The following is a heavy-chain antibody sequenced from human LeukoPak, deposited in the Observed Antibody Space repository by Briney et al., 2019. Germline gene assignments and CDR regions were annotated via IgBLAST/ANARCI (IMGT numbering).Heavy chain of an antibody. CDR1: GYTFTGYY. CDR2: ISPNSGGT. J-gene: IGHJ4*02. D-gene: IGHD1-26*01. V-gene: IGHV1-2*06. CDR3: VRAVVGATTSFDY. Sequence: ASVKVSCKASGYTFTGYYMHWVRQAPGQGLEWMGRISPNSGGTNYAQKFQGRVTMTRDTSISTAYMELSRLRSDDTAVYYCVRAVVGATTSFDYWGQGTLVTVSS.